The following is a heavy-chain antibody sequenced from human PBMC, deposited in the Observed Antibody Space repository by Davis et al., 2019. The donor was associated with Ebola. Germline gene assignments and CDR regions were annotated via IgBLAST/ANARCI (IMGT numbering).Heavy chain of an antibody. D-gene: IGHD1-26*01. CDR1: GYTFTSYG. CDR2: ISAYNGNT. Sequence: ASVKVSCKASGYTFTSYGISCVGQAPGVGGEWMGWISAYNGNTNYAQKLQGRVTMTTDTSTSTAYMELRSLRSDDTAVYYCAKDSLVGATAYWGQGTLVTVSS. CDR3: AKDSLVGATAY. J-gene: IGHJ4*02. V-gene: IGHV1-18*01.